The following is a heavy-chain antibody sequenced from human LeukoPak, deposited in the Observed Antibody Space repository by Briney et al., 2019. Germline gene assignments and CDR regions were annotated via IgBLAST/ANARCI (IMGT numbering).Heavy chain of an antibody. D-gene: IGHD2-15*01. CDR2: ISSSGDSI. CDR3: ARWSGGYDY. CDR1: GFTFSDYY. Sequence: PGGSLRLSCAASGFTFSDYYMGWNRQAPGKGLECVSYISSSGDSIYCADSVKGRFTIYRDTGKNSLYLQMNSLRAEDTVVYYCARWSGGYDYWGRGTLVTVSS. J-gene: IGHJ4*02. V-gene: IGHV3-11*01.